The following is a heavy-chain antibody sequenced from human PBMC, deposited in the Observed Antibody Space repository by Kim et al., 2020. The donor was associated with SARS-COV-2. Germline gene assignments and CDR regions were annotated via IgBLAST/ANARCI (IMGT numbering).Heavy chain of an antibody. CDR2: ISYDGSNK. J-gene: IGHJ4*02. Sequence: GGSLRLSCAASGFTFSSYGMHWVRQAPGKGLEWVAVISYDGSNKYYADSVKGRFTISRDNSKNTLYLQMNSLRAEDTAVYYCARDPPLNYYDNHRGSYWGQGTLVTVSS. CDR3: ARDPPLNYYDNHRGSY. V-gene: IGHV3-33*05. D-gene: IGHD3-22*01. CDR1: GFTFSSYG.